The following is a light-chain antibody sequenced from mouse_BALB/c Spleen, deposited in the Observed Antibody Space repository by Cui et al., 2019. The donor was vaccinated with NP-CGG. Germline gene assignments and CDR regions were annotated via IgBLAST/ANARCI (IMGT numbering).Light chain of an antibody. CDR1: TGAVTTSNY. CDR3: ALWYSNHWV. V-gene: IGLV1*01. Sequence: AVVTQESALTTSPGETVTLTCRSSTGAVTTSNYANWVEEKPDHLFTGLIGGTKNRAPGVPARFSGSLIGDKAALTITGAQTEDEAIYFCALWYSNHWVFGGGTKLIVL. J-gene: IGLJ1*01. CDR2: GTK.